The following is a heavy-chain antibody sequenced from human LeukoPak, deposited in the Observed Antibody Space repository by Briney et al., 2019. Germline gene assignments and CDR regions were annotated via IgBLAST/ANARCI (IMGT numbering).Heavy chain of an antibody. CDR2: ISSSSSYI. D-gene: IGHD3-16*02. J-gene: IGHJ3*02. V-gene: IGHV3-21*01. Sequence: GGSLRLSCAASGFTFSSYAMSWVRQAPGKGLEWVSSISSSSSYIYYADSVKGRFTISRDNAKTSLYLQMNSPRAEATAVYYCARDDVWGSYRLQDAFDIWGQGTMVTVSS. CDR3: ARDDVWGSYRLQDAFDI. CDR1: GFTFSSYA.